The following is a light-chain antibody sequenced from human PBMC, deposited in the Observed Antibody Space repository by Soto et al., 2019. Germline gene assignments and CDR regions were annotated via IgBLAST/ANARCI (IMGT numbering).Light chain of an antibody. V-gene: IGLV4-60*03. CDR2: LEGSGNY. CDR3: ETWNSNTRV. Sequence: QPVLTQSSSASASLGSSVKLTCTLSSGHSSYIIAWHQHQPGKAPRYLMKLEGSGNYNKGSGVPDRFSGSSSGADRYLTISNLQSEDEADYYCETWNSNTRVFGGGTQLTVL. J-gene: IGLJ3*02. CDR1: SGHSSYI.